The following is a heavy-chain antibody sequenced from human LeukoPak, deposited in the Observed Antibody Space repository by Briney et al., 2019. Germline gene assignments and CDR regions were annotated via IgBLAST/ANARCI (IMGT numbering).Heavy chain of an antibody. CDR2: ISSGSSNK. D-gene: IGHD3-10*01. CDR1: GFTFSSYS. V-gene: IGHV3-21*04. CDR3: AKTPLVGQKRITMVRGVIIHSYFDY. Sequence: PGGSLRLSCAASGFTFSSYSMNWVRQAPGKGLEWVSSISSGSSNKYYADSVKGRFTISRDNAKNSLFLQMNSLRVEDTAVYYCAKTPLVGQKRITMVRGVIIHSYFDYWGQGTLVTVSS. J-gene: IGHJ4*02.